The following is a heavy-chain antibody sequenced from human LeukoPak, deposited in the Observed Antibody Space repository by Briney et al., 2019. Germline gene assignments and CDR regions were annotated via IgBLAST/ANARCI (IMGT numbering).Heavy chain of an antibody. CDR2: IKQNGSGK. V-gene: IGHV3-7*01. J-gene: IGHJ6*04. Sequence: GGSLRLSCVASGFTFSNYWLTWVRQAPGKGLECVANIKQNGSGKSYVDSVKGRFTISRDNAKNSVYLQMNSLRVEDTAVYYCARDHVGGKYYYMDVWGKGTTVTVSS. D-gene: IGHD3-16*01. CDR1: GFTFSNYW. CDR3: ARDHVGGKYYYMDV.